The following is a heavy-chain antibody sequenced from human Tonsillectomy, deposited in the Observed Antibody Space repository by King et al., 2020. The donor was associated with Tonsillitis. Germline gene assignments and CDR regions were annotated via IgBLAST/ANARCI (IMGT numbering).Heavy chain of an antibody. CDR3: ARVPPYYNFLTGYDERFDY. V-gene: IGHV1-18*04. CDR1: GYTFTSSG. D-gene: IGHD3-9*01. J-gene: IGHJ4*02. CDR2: ISAYNGNT. Sequence: VQLVQSGGGVKKPGASVKVSCKASGYTFTSSGISWVRQAPGQGLEWMGWISAYNGNTNFAQKFQGRVTLTTDTSTSTAYMELRSLRSDDTAVYYCARVPPYYNFLTGYDERFDYWGQGALVTVSS.